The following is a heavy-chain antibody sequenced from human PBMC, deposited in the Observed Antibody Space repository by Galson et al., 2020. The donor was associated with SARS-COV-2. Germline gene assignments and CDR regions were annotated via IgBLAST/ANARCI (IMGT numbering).Heavy chain of an antibody. J-gene: IGHJ4*02. CDR1: GFTFRSYS. D-gene: IGHD2-15*01. Sequence: GGSLRLSCAGSGFTFRSYSMNWVRQAPGKGLEWLAYISSRSSPIMYADSVKGRFTVSRDNARKSLYLQINNLRSEDTAVYYCARDCDGTCWFDYWGQGTLVTVSS. CDR3: ARDCDGTCWFDY. V-gene: IGHV3-48*01. CDR2: ISSRSSPI.